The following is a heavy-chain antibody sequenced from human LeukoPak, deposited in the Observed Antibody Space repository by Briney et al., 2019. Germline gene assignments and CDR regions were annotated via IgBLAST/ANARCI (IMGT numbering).Heavy chain of an antibody. D-gene: IGHD3-22*01. Sequence: SETLSLTFTVSGGSISSHYWSWIRQPPGKGLEWIGYIYYSVSTKHNPSLRSRVTISVDTSNNQFSLKLSTVPAADTAAYYCARLYDSSPYTNWLDPWGQGTLVTVSS. CDR2: IYYSVST. CDR1: GGSISSHY. CDR3: ARLYDSSPYTNWLDP. V-gene: IGHV4-59*11. J-gene: IGHJ5*02.